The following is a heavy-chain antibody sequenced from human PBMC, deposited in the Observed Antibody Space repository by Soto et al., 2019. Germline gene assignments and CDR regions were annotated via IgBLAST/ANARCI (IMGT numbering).Heavy chain of an antibody. Sequence: SETLSLTCTVSGGSISSGDYYWSWIRQPPGKGLEWIGYIYYSGSTYYNPSLKSRVTISVDTSKNQFSLKLSSVTAADTAVYYCARVIRSYYDSSGYPDYWGQGTLVTVSS. V-gene: IGHV4-30-4*01. CDR1: GGSISSGDYY. CDR2: IYYSGST. J-gene: IGHJ4*02. D-gene: IGHD3-22*01. CDR3: ARVIRSYYDSSGYPDY.